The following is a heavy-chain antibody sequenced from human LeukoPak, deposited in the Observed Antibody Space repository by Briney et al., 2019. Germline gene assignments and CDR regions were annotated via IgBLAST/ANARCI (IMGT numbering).Heavy chain of an antibody. CDR1: GGTFSSYA. CDR2: IIPIFGTA. CDR3: ASPSSSVQLWFPFDY. Sequence: SVKVSCKASGGTFSSYAISWVRQAPGQGLEWMGGIIPIFGTANYAQKFQGRVTITTDESTSTAYMELSSLRSEDTAVYYRASPSSSVQLWFPFDYWGQGTLVTVSS. D-gene: IGHD5-18*01. V-gene: IGHV1-69*05. J-gene: IGHJ4*02.